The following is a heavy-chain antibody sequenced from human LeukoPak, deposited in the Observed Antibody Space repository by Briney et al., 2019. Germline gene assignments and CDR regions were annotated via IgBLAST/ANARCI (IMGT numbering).Heavy chain of an antibody. Sequence: GGSLRLSCAASGFTFSDYYMSWIRQAPGRGLEWVSYIRSSGSTIYYADSVKGRFTISRDNAKNSLYLQMNSLRAEDTAVYYCARASPFLEWLLYYYYGMDVWGQGTTVTVSS. CDR3: ARASPFLEWLLYYYYGMDV. V-gene: IGHV3-11*01. CDR2: IRSSGSTI. J-gene: IGHJ6*02. CDR1: GFTFSDYY. D-gene: IGHD3-3*01.